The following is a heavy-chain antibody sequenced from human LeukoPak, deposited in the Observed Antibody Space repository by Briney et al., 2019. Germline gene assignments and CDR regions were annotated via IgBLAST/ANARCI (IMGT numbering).Heavy chain of an antibody. CDR3: ARVGGSSDFDY. J-gene: IGHJ4*02. V-gene: IGHV3-74*01. CDR2: INTDGSST. D-gene: IGHD6-6*01. Sequence: GRSLRLSCAASGFTFSSYYIHWVRHAPGKGLVWVSRINTDGSSTAYADSVKGRFTISRHNAENTLYLQMNSLRAEDTAVYFCARVGGSSDFDYWGQGTLVTVSS. CDR1: GFTFSSYY.